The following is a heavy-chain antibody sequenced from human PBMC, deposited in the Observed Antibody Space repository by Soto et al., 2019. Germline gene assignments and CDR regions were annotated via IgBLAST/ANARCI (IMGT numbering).Heavy chain of an antibody. CDR2: ISYDGSNK. CDR1: GFTFSSYA. V-gene: IGHV3-30-3*01. CDR3: ARDYRASNDY. J-gene: IGHJ4*02. Sequence: PGGSLRLSCAASGFTFSSYAMHWVRQAPGKGLEWVAVISYDGSNKYYADSVKGRFTISRDNSKNTLYLQMNSLRAEDTAVYYCARDYRASNDYWGQGTLVTVSS.